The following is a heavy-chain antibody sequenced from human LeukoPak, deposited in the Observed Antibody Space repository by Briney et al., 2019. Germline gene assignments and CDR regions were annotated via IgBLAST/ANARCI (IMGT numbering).Heavy chain of an antibody. V-gene: IGHV3-23*01. D-gene: IGHD3-16*01. CDR2: ISGSGGST. Sequence: PGRSLRLSCAASGFTFSSYAMSWVRQAPGKGLEWVSAISGSGGSTYYADSVKGRFTISRDNSKNTLYLQMNSLRAEDTAVYYCAKSVRHDYVWGSDYFDYWGQGTLVTVSS. CDR1: GFTFSSYA. CDR3: AKSVRHDYVWGSDYFDY. J-gene: IGHJ4*02.